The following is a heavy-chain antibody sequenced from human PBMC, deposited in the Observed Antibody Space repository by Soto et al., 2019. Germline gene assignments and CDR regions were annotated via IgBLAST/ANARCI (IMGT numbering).Heavy chain of an antibody. CDR3: ARAGGEITMIVVADDAFDI. Sequence: GASVKVSCKASGGAFRSYSISWVLQAPGQGLEWMGGIIPIFGTANYAQKFQGRVTITADKSTSTAYMELSSLRSEDTAVYYCARAGGEITMIVVADDAFDIWGQGTMVTVSS. CDR2: IIPIFGTA. V-gene: IGHV1-69*06. D-gene: IGHD3-22*01. CDR1: GGAFRSYS. J-gene: IGHJ3*02.